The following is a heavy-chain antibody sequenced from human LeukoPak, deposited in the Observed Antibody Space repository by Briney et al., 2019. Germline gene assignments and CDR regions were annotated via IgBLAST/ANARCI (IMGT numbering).Heavy chain of an antibody. J-gene: IGHJ6*02. V-gene: IGHV1-18*01. D-gene: IGHD6-19*01. CDR1: GYAFTSYG. Sequence: ASVKVSCTASGYAFTSYGISWVRQAPGQGLEWMGWISAYNGNTNYAQKLQGRVTMTTDTSTSTAYMELRSLRSDDTAVYYCARERQWLVSPYYYYYYGMDVWGQGTTVTVSS. CDR2: ISAYNGNT. CDR3: ARERQWLVSPYYYYYYGMDV.